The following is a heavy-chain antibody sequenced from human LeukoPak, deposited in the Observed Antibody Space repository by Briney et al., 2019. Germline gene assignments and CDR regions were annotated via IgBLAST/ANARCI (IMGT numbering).Heavy chain of an antibody. D-gene: IGHD3-3*01. CDR1: GYSISSGYY. CDR2: IYHSGST. CDR3: ARGVWSGYYADY. V-gene: IGHV4-38-2*01. Sequence: SETLSLTCAVSGYSISSGYYWGWIRQPPGKGLEWIGSIYHSGSTYYNPSLKSRVTISVDTSKNQFSLNLSSVTAADTAVYYCARGVWSGYYADYWGQGTLVTVSS. J-gene: IGHJ4*02.